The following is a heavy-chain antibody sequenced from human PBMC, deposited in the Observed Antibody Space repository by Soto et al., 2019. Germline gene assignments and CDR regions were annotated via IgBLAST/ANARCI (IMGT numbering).Heavy chain of an antibody. D-gene: IGHD6-13*01. CDR1: GGSISSSNW. Sequence: QVQLQESGPGLVKPSGTLSLSCAVSGGSISSSNWWSWVRQPPGKGLEWIGEIYHSGSTNYNPSLKSRVTISVDKSKNQFSLKLSSVTAADTAVYYCARDRKPGYSISWTGGMGGMDVWGQGTTVTVSS. CDR2: IYHSGST. CDR3: ARDRKPGYSISWTGGMGGMDV. V-gene: IGHV4-4*02. J-gene: IGHJ6*02.